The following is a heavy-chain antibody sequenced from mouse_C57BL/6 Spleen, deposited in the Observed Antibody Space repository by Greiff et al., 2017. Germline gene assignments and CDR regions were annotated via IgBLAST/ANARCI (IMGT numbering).Heavy chain of an antibody. CDR1: GFSINSDCY. CDR3: ARATTVVGGYFDY. Sequence: EVQLQESGPSLVRPSQTLSLTCTVTGFSINSDCYWIWIRQFPGNKLEYIGYTLYSGITYYNPTLESRTYITRDTSKNQFSLKFSSVTTEDTATYYCARATTVVGGYFDYWGQGTTLTVSS. J-gene: IGHJ2*01. D-gene: IGHD1-1*01. CDR2: TLYSGIT. V-gene: IGHV3-3*01.